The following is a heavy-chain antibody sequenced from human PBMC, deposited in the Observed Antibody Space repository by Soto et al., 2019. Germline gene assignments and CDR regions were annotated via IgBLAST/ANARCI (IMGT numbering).Heavy chain of an antibody. CDR1: GFTVSSNY. CDR3: ARVPTIFGVVTTYSGMDV. Sequence: GGSLRLSCAASGFTVSSNYMSWVRQAPGKGLEWVSVIYSGGSTYYADSVKGRFTISRDNSKNTQYLQMNSLRAEDTAVYYCARVPTIFGVVTTYSGMDVWGQGTTVTVSS. V-gene: IGHV3-53*01. CDR2: IYSGGST. D-gene: IGHD3-3*01. J-gene: IGHJ6*02.